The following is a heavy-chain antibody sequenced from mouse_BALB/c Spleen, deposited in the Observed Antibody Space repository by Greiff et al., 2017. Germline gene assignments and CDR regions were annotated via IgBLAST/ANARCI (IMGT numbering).Heavy chain of an antibody. Sequence: VQLQQSGAELVRPGASVTLSCKASGYTFTDYEMHWVKQTPVHGLEWIGAIDPETGGTAYNQKFKGKATLTADKSSSTAYMELRSLTSEDSAVYYCTYGNLYYYAMDYWGQGTSVTVSS. CDR2: IDPETGGT. V-gene: IGHV1-15*01. J-gene: IGHJ4*01. CDR3: TYGNLYYYAMDY. D-gene: IGHD2-1*01. CDR1: GYTFTDYE.